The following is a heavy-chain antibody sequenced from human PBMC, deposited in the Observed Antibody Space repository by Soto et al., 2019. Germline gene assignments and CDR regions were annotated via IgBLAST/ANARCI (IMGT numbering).Heavy chain of an antibody. D-gene: IGHD3-10*01. CDR1: GGTFSSYA. J-gene: IGHJ6*02. CDR2: IIPIFGIA. V-gene: IGHV1-69*13. CDR3: AKAMVRYGMDV. Sequence: SVKVSCKASGGTFSSYAISWVRQAPGQGHEWMGGIIPIFGIANYAQKFQGRVAITADESTSTAYMELSSLRSEDTAVYYCAKAMVRYGMDVWGQWTTVTVSS.